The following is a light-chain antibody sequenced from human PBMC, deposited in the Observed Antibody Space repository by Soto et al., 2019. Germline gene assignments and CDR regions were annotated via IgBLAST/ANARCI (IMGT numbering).Light chain of an antibody. V-gene: IGKV4-1*01. CDR1: QIVLYNSNIKDY. J-gene: IGKJ1*01. CDR3: QQYYSTPPT. Sequence: DIVMTQSPDSLAVSVVASATMKWKSSQIVLYNSNIKDYLAWYQQKPGQPPNLLIYWASTRESGVPDRFSGSGSGTDFTLTISSLQAEDVAVYYCQQYYSTPPTLGQGTKVDIK. CDR2: WAS.